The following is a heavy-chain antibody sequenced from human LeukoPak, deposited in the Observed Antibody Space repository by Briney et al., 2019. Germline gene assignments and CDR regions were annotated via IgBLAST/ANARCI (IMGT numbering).Heavy chain of an antibody. Sequence: ASVKVSCKASGGTFSSYAISWVRQAPGQGLEWMGRIIPIFGIANYAQKFQGRVTITADKSTSTAYMELSSLRSEDTAVYYCARDNVVVVAATPSAFDYWGQGTLVTVSS. CDR2: IIPIFGIA. V-gene: IGHV1-69*04. J-gene: IGHJ4*02. CDR1: GGTFSSYA. D-gene: IGHD2-15*01. CDR3: ARDNVVVVAATPSAFDY.